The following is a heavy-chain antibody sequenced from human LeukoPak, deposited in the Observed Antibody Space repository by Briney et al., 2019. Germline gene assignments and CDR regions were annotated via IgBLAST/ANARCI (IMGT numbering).Heavy chain of an antibody. CDR2: INPSGGST. V-gene: IGHV1-46*01. D-gene: IGHD2-15*01. J-gene: IGHJ5*02. Sequence: ASVKVCCKASGYTFTSYYMHWVRQAPGQGLEWMGIINPSGGSTNYAQKLQGRVTMTTDTSTSTAYMELRSLRSDDTAVYYCARWRYCSGGSCYRGLGWFDPWGQGTLVTVSS. CDR3: ARWRYCSGGSCYRGLGWFDP. CDR1: GYTFTSYY.